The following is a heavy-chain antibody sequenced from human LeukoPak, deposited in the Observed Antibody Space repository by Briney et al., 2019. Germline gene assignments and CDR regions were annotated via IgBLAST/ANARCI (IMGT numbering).Heavy chain of an antibody. CDR3: TRPGGGDDPLADVIGFDP. CDR1: GFTFSGSA. V-gene: IGHV3-73*01. D-gene: IGHD2-21*02. CDR2: IRSKANSYAT. J-gene: IGHJ5*02. Sequence: GGSLRLSCAASGFTFSGSAMHWVRQASGKGLEWVGRIRSKANSYATAYAASVKGRFTISRDDSKNTAYLQMNSLKTEDTAVYYCTRPGGGDDPLADVIGFDPWGQGTLVTVSS.